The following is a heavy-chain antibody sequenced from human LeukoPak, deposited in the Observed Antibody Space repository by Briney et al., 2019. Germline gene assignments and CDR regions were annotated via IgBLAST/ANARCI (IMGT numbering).Heavy chain of an antibody. J-gene: IGHJ5*02. CDR2: IFYSGST. CDR1: GGSISNFY. V-gene: IGHV4-59*08. D-gene: IGHD4-17*01. Sequence: SETLSLTCTVSGGSISNFYRSWIRQPPGKGLEWIGSIFYSGSTNYNPSLRTRVTISVDTSKNQFSLKLNSVTAADTAVYYCARQYGDYPNWFDPWGQGTLVTVSS. CDR3: ARQYGDYPNWFDP.